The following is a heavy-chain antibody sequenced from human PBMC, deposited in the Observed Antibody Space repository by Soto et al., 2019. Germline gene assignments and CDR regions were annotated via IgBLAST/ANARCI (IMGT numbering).Heavy chain of an antibody. V-gene: IGHV4-39*01. Sequence: ETLSLTCPVSGGSISSSSYYWGWIRQPPGKGLEWIGSIYYSGSTYYNPSLKSRVTISVDTSKNQFSLKLSSVTAADTAVYYCARNDYVWGSDQTNWFDPWGQGTLVTVYS. CDR3: ARNDYVWGSDQTNWFDP. CDR2: IYYSGST. CDR1: GGSISSSSYY. J-gene: IGHJ5*02. D-gene: IGHD3-16*01.